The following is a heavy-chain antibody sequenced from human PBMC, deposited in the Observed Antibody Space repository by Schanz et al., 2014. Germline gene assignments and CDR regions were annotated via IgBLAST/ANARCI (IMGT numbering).Heavy chain of an antibody. CDR3: ARVALPGYSSPRDAFDI. J-gene: IGHJ3*02. V-gene: IGHV3-33*08. CDR1: GFSFGTYA. Sequence: VQLVESGGGLVQPGGSLRLSCAASGFSFGTYAMSWVRQAPGKGLEWVAVIWYDGSNKYYADSVKGRFTISRDNSKNTLYLQMNGLRAEDTAVYYCARVALPGYSSPRDAFDIWGQGTTVTVSS. D-gene: IGHD5-18*01. CDR2: IWYDGSNK.